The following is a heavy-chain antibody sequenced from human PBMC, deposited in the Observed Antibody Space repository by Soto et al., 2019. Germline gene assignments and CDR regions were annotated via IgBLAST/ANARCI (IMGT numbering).Heavy chain of an antibody. V-gene: IGHV3-23*01. CDR1: GFTFSSHA. CDR2: ISGSDAGT. Sequence: EVQLLESGGGLVQPGGSLRLSCEASGFTFSSHAMSWFRQATGKGLEWVSAISGSDAGTFDADSVRGRFTISRDNSKNALYLHMTRLRVEDTAIYYCTKYHCTMSSCYFDFWGEGSLVTVSS. CDR3: TKYHCTMSSCYFDF. J-gene: IGHJ4*02. D-gene: IGHD2-8*01.